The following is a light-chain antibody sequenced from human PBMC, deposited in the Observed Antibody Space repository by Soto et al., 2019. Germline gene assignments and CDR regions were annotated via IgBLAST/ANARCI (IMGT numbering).Light chain of an antibody. V-gene: IGLV2-14*01. CDR3: SSYTNINTRACV. CDR1: SGDIGSYNR. Sequence: QSVLTQPASVSGSPGQSMTMSWTGTSGDIGSYNRVSWYQQHPGKAPKLIIYEVTDRPSGVSNRFSGSKSGNTASLTISGLQAEDEAEYYCSSYTNINTRACVFGTGTKVTVL. CDR2: EVT. J-gene: IGLJ1*01.